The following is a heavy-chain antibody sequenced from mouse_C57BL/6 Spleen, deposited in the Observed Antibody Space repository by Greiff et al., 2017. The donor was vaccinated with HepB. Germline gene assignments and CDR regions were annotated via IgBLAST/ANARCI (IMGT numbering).Heavy chain of an antibody. V-gene: IGHV1-18*01. CDR1: GERLKEEK. CDR2: INPNNGGT. J-gene: IGHJ2*01. Sequence: EVQRKEEGKERGKRGEEVKRKGKEEGERLKEEKREGGKKSHGKSREWIGDINPNNGGTIYNQKFKGKATLTVDKSSSTAYMELRSLTSEDTAVYYCARRGVYENFDYWGQGTTLTVSS. D-gene: IGHD1-3*01. CDR3: ARRGVYENFDY.